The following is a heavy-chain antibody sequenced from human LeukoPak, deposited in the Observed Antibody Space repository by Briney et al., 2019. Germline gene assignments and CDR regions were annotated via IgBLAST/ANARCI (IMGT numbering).Heavy chain of an antibody. J-gene: IGHJ3*02. Sequence: PGGSLRLSCAASGFTVSSNYMSWVRQAPGKGLEWVSVIYSGGSTYYADSVKGRFTISRDNSKNTLYLQMNSLRAEDTAVYYCARVRNRGGTDYDYVSGGYRYRENAFDIWGQGTMVTVCS. V-gene: IGHV3-66*01. D-gene: IGHD3-16*02. CDR1: GFTVSSNY. CDR2: IYSGGST. CDR3: ARVRNRGGTDYDYVSGGYRYRENAFDI.